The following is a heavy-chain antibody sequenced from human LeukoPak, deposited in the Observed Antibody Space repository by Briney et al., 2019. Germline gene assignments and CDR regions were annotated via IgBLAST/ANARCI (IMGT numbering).Heavy chain of an antibody. CDR2: VTGSGGNT. D-gene: IGHD3-9*01. V-gene: IGHV3-23*01. Sequence: GGSLRLSCAASGFTFSNYAMSWVRQAPGKGLEWVSAVTGSGGNTYYADSVKGRFTISRDNSKNTVFLQMNSLRAEDTAVYYCAKWGDYDVLTGYYVSDYWGQGTLVTVSS. J-gene: IGHJ4*02. CDR1: GFTFSNYA. CDR3: AKWGDYDVLTGYYVSDY.